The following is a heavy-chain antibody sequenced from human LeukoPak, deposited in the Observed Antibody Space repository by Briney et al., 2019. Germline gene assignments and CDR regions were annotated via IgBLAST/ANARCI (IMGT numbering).Heavy chain of an antibody. CDR3: ARFIAVAPFDY. J-gene: IGHJ4*02. Sequence: ASVKVSSKASGYTFTSYYMYWVRQAPGQGLEWMGIINPSGGSTSYAQKFQGRVTMTRDTSISTAYMELSRLRSDDTAVYYCARFIAVAPFDYWGQGTLVTVSS. CDR1: GYTFTSYY. CDR2: INPSGGST. D-gene: IGHD6-19*01. V-gene: IGHV1-46*01.